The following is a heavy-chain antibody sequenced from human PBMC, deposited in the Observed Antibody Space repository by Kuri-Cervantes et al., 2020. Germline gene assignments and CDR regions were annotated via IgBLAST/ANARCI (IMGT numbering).Heavy chain of an antibody. Sequence: GSLRLSCTVSGGSISSSSYYWGWIRQPPGKGREWIGSIYYSVRTYYNPSLKSRVTISVDTSKNQFSLKLSSVTAADTAVYYCARGRRRQWLATYFDYWGQGTLVTVSS. CDR3: ARGRRRQWLATYFDY. V-gene: IGHV4-39*01. J-gene: IGHJ4*02. CDR2: IYYSVRT. D-gene: IGHD6-19*01. CDR1: GGSISSSSYY.